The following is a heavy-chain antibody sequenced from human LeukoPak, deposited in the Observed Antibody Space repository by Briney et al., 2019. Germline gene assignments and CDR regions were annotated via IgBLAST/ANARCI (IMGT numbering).Heavy chain of an antibody. CDR1: GGSISSYY. CDR3: ARVISSYYDSSGFRTYWFDP. D-gene: IGHD3-22*01. J-gene: IGHJ5*02. CDR2: IYYSGST. Sequence: PSETLSLTCTVSGGSISSYYWSWIRQPPGKGLEWIGYIYYSGSTNYNPSLKSRVTISVDTSKNQFSLKLSSVTAADTAVYYCARVISSYYDSSGFRTYWFDPWGQGTLVTVSS. V-gene: IGHV4-59*01.